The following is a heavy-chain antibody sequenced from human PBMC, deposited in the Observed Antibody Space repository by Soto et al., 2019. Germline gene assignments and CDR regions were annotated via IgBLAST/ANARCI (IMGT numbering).Heavy chain of an antibody. CDR2: ISYDGSNK. D-gene: IGHD6-19*01. J-gene: IGHJ6*02. Sequence: GGSLRLSCAASGFTFSSYAMHWVRQAPGKGLEWVAVISYDGSNKYYADSVKGRFTISRDNSKNTLYLQMNSLRAEDTAVYYCARGLSSGWYGYYYYGMDVWGQGTTVTVSS. CDR1: GFTFSSYA. CDR3: ARGLSSGWYGYYYYGMDV. V-gene: IGHV3-30-3*01.